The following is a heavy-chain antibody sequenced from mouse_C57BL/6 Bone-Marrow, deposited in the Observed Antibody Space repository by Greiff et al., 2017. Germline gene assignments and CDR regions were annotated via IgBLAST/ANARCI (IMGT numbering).Heavy chain of an antibody. Sequence: VQLQQSGAELARPGASVKMSCKASGYTFTSYTMHWVQQRPGQGLEWIGYINPSSGYTKYNQKFKYKATLTADNSSSTAYMQLSSLTSEDSAVYYCARGGGMDNWGQGTSVTVSS. V-gene: IGHV1-4*01. CDR3: ARGGGMDN. CDR2: INPSSGYT. CDR1: GYTFTSYT. J-gene: IGHJ4*01.